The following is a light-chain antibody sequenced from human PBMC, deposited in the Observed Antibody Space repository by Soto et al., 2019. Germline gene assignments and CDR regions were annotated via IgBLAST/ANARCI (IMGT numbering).Light chain of an antibody. CDR2: DVN. V-gene: IGLV2-14*01. J-gene: IGLJ2*01. CDR1: SSDVGGYNY. CDR3: SSYTGSSSLGV. Sequence: QSALTQPASVSGSPGQSITISCTGTSSDVGGYNYVSWYQQHPGKAPKLMIYDVNNRPSGISNRFSGSKSGNTASLTISGLQAEDEADYYCSSYTGSSSLGVFGGGTKLTVL.